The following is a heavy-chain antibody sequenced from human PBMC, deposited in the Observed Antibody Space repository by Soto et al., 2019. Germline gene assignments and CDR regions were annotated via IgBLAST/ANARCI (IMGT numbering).Heavy chain of an antibody. V-gene: IGHV1-3*01. D-gene: IGHD6-13*01. CDR2: INAGNGNT. J-gene: IGHJ4*02. Sequence: ASVKVSCKASGYTFTSYAMHWVRQAPGQRLEWMGWINAGNGNTKYSQKFQGRVTITRDTSASTAYMELSSLRSEDTAVYYCALAPSSSWIFDYWGQGTLVTVSS. CDR1: GYTFTSYA. CDR3: ALAPSSSWIFDY.